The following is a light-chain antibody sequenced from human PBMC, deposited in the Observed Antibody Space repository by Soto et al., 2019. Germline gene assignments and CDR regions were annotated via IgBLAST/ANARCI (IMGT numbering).Light chain of an antibody. CDR3: SSYAGFNNFV. J-gene: IGLJ1*01. CDR2: EVT. V-gene: IGLV2-8*01. Sequence: QSALTQPPSASGSPGQSVTISCTGTSSDVGAYYYVSWYQQHPGKAPKLMIYEVTNRPSGVPDRFSASKSGNTASLTVSGLQAEDEADYFCSSYAGFNNFVFGTGTKVTVL. CDR1: SSDVGAYYY.